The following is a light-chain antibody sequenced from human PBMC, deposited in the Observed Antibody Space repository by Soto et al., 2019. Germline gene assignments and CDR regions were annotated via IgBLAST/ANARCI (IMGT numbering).Light chain of an antibody. V-gene: IGLV1-40*01. CDR1: SSNSGEGYD. CDR3: QSYDSSLSSLV. Sequence: QSVLTQPPSVSAAPGQRVTISCTRSSSNSGEGYDVHRYQQLPGTPPKLLIYGNRNRPSGVPDRFSGSKSGTAASLAITGLQAKDEAEYYCQSYDSSLSSLVFGGGTKLTVL. J-gene: IGLJ2*01. CDR2: GNR.